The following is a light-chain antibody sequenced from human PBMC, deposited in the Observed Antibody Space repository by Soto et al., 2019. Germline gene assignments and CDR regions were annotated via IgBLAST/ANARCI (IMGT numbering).Light chain of an antibody. Sequence: EIVMTQSPATLSVSPGERATLSCRASQSVGSNLAWYQQKPGQAPRLPIYGASTRANGIPARFSGTGSGTEFTLTISSLQSDDFALYYCQQYTKWPRFGPGTKVDIK. CDR3: QQYTKWPR. CDR2: GAS. J-gene: IGKJ3*01. CDR1: QSVGSN. V-gene: IGKV3-15*01.